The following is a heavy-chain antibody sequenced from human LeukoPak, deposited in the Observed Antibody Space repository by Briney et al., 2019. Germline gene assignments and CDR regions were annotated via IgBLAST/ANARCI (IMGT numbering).Heavy chain of an antibody. D-gene: IGHD3-22*01. CDR2: TYTGGNS. CDR3: ARGGRGSAAVVAPRSFDI. Sequence: GGSLRLSCAASGFTASSIHMVWVRQAPGKGLEWVSVTYTGGNSYYADSVKGRFIISRDISKNTLYLQMNSLRAEDSALYYCARGGRGSAAVVAPRSFDIWGQGTMVTVSS. CDR1: GFTASSIH. J-gene: IGHJ3*02. V-gene: IGHV3-53*01.